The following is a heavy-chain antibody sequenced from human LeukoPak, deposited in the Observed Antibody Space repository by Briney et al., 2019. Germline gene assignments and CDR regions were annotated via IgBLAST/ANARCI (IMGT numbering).Heavy chain of an antibody. CDR3: AKDSGGYTYVFDY. CDR2: ISYDGSNK. Sequence: GGCLRLSCAASGFTFSSHGMHWVRQAPGKGLGWVAVISYDGSNKYYADSVKGRFTISRDNSKNTLYLQMNSLRAEDTAVYYCAKDSGGYTYVFDYWGQGTLVTVSS. V-gene: IGHV3-30*18. J-gene: IGHJ4*02. CDR1: GFTFSSHG. D-gene: IGHD5-18*01.